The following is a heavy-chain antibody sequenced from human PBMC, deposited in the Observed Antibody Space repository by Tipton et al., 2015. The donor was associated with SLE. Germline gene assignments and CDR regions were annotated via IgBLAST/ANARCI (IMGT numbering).Heavy chain of an antibody. Sequence: TLSLTCNVSGYSITRDSNYWTWIRQPAGTGLVWIGHIYTSGATNYNPSLKSRVTIVMDKSKNQFSLKLTTVTAADTAVYYCARHDTNYGRNWFDPWGQGTLVTVSS. CDR3: ARHDTNYGRNWFDP. J-gene: IGHJ5*02. V-gene: IGHV4-61*09. D-gene: IGHD2-8*01. CDR2: IYTSGAT. CDR1: GYSITRDSNY.